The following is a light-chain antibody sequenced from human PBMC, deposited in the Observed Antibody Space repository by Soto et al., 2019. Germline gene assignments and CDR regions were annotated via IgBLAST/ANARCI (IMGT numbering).Light chain of an antibody. CDR3: ATWDSSLSAVV. J-gene: IGLJ3*02. CDR1: SSNVGNNI. Sequence: QSVLTQPPSVSAAPGQKVTISCSGSSSNVGNNIVSWYQQVPGAVPKLLIYANDKRLSGIPDRFSGSKSGTSATLGITGLQTGDEADYYCATWDSSLSAVVFGGGTKLTVL. CDR2: AND. V-gene: IGLV1-51*01.